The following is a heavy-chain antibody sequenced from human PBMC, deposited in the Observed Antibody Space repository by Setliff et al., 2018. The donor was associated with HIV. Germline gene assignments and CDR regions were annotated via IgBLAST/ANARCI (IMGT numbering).Heavy chain of an antibody. D-gene: IGHD2-8*01. V-gene: IGHV4-61*09. CDR1: GGSISSGNYY. J-gene: IGHJ5*02. CDR2: IYISGSGST. Sequence: ASETLSLTCTVSGGSISSGNYYWSWIRQPAGKGLEWIGHIYISGSGSTNYNPSLKSRVTISVDTSKNQFSLKLSSVTAADTAVYYCARGISTNTYWHGAPYNWFDPWGQGTLVTVSS. CDR3: ARGISTNTYWHGAPYNWFDP.